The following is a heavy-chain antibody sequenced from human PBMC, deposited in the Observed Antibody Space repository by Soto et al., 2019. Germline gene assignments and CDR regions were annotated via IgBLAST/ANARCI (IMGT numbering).Heavy chain of an antibody. J-gene: IGHJ6*03. Sequence: SLSLTCTVSGGSISSYYWSWIRQPPGKGLEWIGYIYYSGSTNYNPSLKSRVTISVDTSKNQFSLKLSSVTAADTAVYYCARDRRYCSSTSCYSYYYMDVWGKGTTVT. CDR3: ARDRRYCSSTSCYSYYYMDV. V-gene: IGHV4-59*01. CDR2: IYYSGST. D-gene: IGHD2-2*01. CDR1: GGSISSYY.